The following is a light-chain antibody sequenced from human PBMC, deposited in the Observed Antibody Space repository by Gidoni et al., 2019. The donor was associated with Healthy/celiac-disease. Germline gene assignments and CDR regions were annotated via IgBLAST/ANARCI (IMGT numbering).Light chain of an antibody. J-gene: IGKJ2*03. CDR1: QTISSY. CDR3: QQSYSTPPS. V-gene: IGKV1-39*01. Sequence: DIQMTQSPSSLSASVGDRFTITCRASQTISSYVNWYQQKPGKAPKLLIYAASSLQSGVASRFSGSVSGTDVTHTISSLRPEDFATCYCQQSYSTPPSFGQGTKLEIK. CDR2: AAS.